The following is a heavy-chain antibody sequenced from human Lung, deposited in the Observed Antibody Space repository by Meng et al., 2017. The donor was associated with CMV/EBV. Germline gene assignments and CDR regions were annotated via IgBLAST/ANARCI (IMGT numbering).Heavy chain of an antibody. Sequence: GRLREWGPALVKPSETLSLPCAVSGDSITNHNWWAWVRQPPGKGLEWIGEIPHRGSSAYNPSLKSRVSMSIDKSKNQFSLKLTSVTAADTAVYHCLRRSGGSVWGQGTLVTVSS. V-gene: IGHV4-4*02. J-gene: IGHJ1*01. CDR3: LRRSGGSV. CDR1: GDSITNHNW. D-gene: IGHD3-10*01. CDR2: IPHRGSS.